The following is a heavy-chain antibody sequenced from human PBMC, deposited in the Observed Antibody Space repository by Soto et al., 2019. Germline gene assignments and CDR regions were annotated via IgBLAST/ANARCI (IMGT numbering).Heavy chain of an antibody. Sequence: PSETLSLTCTVSGGSISSYYWSWIRQPAGKGLEWIGRIYTSGSTNYNPSLKSRVTMSVDTSKNQFSLKLSSVTAADTAVYYYASSYYYDSSGPNWFDPWGQGTLVTVSS. D-gene: IGHD3-22*01. V-gene: IGHV4-4*07. CDR3: ASSYYYDSSGPNWFDP. J-gene: IGHJ5*02. CDR1: GGSISSYY. CDR2: IYTSGST.